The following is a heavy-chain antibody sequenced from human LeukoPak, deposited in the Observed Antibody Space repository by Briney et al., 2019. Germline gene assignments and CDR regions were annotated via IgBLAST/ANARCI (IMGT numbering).Heavy chain of an antibody. V-gene: IGHV3-53*01. J-gene: IGHJ6*02. Sequence: GGSLRLSCAASGSTVSSNYMSWVRQAPGKGLEWVSVIYSGGSTYYADSVKGRFTISRDNAKSSLYLQMNSLRAEDTAVYYCARGRKYDGRSSYYGLDVWGQGTTVTVSS. CDR2: IYSGGST. CDR1: GSTVSSNY. CDR3: ARGRKYDGRSSYYGLDV. D-gene: IGHD2-15*01.